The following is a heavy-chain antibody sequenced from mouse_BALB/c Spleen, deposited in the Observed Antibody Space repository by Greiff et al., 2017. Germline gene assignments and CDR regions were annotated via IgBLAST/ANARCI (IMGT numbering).Heavy chain of an antibody. CDR3: ARSEMITTRFAY. J-gene: IGHJ3*01. V-gene: IGHV1-20*02. CDR1: GYSFTGYF. CDR2: INPYNGDT. D-gene: IGHD2-4*01. Sequence: EVQLQQFGPELVKPGASVKISCKASGYSFTGYFMNWVMQSHGKSLEWIGRINPYNGDTFYNQKFKGKATLTVDKSSSTAHMELRSLASEDSAVYYCARSEMITTRFAYWGQGTLVTVSA.